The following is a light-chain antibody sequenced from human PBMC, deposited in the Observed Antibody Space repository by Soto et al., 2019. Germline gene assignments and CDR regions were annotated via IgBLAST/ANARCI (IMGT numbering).Light chain of an antibody. CDR1: QSVSSSY. V-gene: IGKV3-20*01. CDR3: QQYGSSPPVT. J-gene: IGKJ5*01. CDR2: GAS. Sequence: EIVLTQSPGTLSLSPGEIATLSCRASQSVSSSYLAWYQQKPGQAPRLLIYGASGRATGIPDRFSGSGSGTDFTLTISRLEPEDFAVYYCQQYGSSPPVTFSPGARLEI.